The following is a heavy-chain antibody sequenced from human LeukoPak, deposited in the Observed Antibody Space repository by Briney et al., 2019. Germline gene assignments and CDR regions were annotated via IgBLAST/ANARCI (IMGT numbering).Heavy chain of an antibody. D-gene: IGHD3-22*01. V-gene: IGHV4-4*02. CDR1: GGSISSNNW. J-gene: IGHJ4*02. CDR3: ARVESYYESIDY. Sequence: PSEALSLTCAVSGGSISSNNWWSWVRQPPGKGLEWIGEIYHSGSTNYNPSLEGRVTISVDKSKNQFSLKLSSVTAAETAVYYCARVESYYESIDYWGQGTLVTVSS. CDR2: IYHSGST.